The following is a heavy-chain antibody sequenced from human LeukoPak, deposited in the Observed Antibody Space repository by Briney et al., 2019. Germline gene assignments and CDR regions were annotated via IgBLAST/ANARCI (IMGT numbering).Heavy chain of an antibody. J-gene: IGHJ5*02. CDR2: INPNSGGT. CDR3: ARGRFVVVPAATEFDP. CDR1: GYTFTDYY. D-gene: IGHD2-2*01. Sequence: ASVKVSCKASGYTFTDYYMHWVRQAPGQGLEWMGWINPNSGGTNYAQKFQGRVTMTRDTPISTAYMDLSRLRSDDTAVYYCARGRFVVVPAATEFDPWGQGTLVTVSS. V-gene: IGHV1-2*02.